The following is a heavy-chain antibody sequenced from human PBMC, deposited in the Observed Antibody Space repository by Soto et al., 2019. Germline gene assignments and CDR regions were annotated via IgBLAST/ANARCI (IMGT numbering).Heavy chain of an antibody. CDR1: GGXISSXNX. J-gene: IGHJ4*02. CDR3: ARAPAVIAAAGYFDY. V-gene: IGHV4-4*02. CDR2: IYHSGST. D-gene: IGHD6-13*01. Sequence: QVQLQESGPGLVXXSXTXSLTXAVSGGXISSXNXWSWVRQPPGKGLEWIGEIYHSGSTNYNPSLKSRVTISVDKSKNQFSLKLSSVTAADTAVYYCARAPAVIAAAGYFDYWGQGTLVTVSS.